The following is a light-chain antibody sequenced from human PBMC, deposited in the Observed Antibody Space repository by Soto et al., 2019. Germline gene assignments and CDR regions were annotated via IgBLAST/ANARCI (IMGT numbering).Light chain of an antibody. V-gene: IGLV1-44*01. CDR2: ANN. CDR3: AAWDDSLNGYV. CDR1: SSNIGSNT. Sequence: QSVLTQPPSASGTPGPRVTISCSGSSSNIGSNTVNWYQQLSGTAPKLLIHANNQRPSGVPDRFSGSKSGTSASLAISWLQSEEADYYCAAWDDSLNGYVFGTGTKVTVL. J-gene: IGLJ1*01.